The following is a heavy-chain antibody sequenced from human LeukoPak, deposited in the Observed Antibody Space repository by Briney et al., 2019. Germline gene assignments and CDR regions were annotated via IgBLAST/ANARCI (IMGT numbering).Heavy chain of an antibody. Sequence: GGSLRLSCAASGSTFSSYWMHWVRQAPGKGLVWVSRINSDGSSTSYADSVKGRFTISRDNAKNTLYLQMNSLRAEDTAVYYCARGGPWIYDILTGYRLQKPEYFDYWGQGTLVTVSS. J-gene: IGHJ4*02. CDR2: INSDGSST. V-gene: IGHV3-74*01. CDR1: GSTFSSYW. D-gene: IGHD3-9*01. CDR3: ARGGPWIYDILTGYRLQKPEYFDY.